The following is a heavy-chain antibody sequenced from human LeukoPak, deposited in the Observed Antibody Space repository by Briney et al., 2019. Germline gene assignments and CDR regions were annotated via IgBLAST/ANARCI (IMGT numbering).Heavy chain of an antibody. CDR2: ISAYNGNT. D-gene: IGHD3-22*01. CDR3: ARVRSYYDSSAYDY. Sequence: ASVKVSCKASGYTFTSYGISWVRQAPGQGLEWMGWISAYNGNTNYAQKLQGRVTMTTDTSTGTAYMELRSLRSDDTAVYYCARVRSYYDSSAYDYWGQGTLVTVSS. J-gene: IGHJ4*02. CDR1: GYTFTSYG. V-gene: IGHV1-18*01.